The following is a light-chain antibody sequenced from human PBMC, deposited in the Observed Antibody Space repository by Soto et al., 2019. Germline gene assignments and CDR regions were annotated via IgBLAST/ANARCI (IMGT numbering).Light chain of an antibody. CDR1: QSVRSS. CDR2: DAS. J-gene: IGKJ5*01. CDR3: QQRSDWPRIT. Sequence: EIVLTQSPATLSLSPGERATLSCRASQSVRSSLGWYQQKPGQPPRLLIYDASNRATGIPARFSGSGSGTDFTLTISSLEPGDFAIYFCQQRSDWPRITFGQATRLYI. V-gene: IGKV3-11*01.